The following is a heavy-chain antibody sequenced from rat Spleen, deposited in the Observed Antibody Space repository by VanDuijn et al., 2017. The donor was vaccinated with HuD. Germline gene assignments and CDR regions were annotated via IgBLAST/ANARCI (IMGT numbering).Heavy chain of an antibody. V-gene: IGHV2S30*01. CDR2: MKYDGDT. CDR1: GFSLMDYS. CDR3: TREGYSSYISFDY. J-gene: IGHJ2*01. Sequence: QVQLKESGPGLVQPSQTLSLTCTVSGFSLMDYSVHWVRQPPGKGLEWMGRMKYDGDTYYNSALKSRLSISRDTSKSQVFLKMNSLQTEDTAIYYCTREGYSSYISFDYWGQGVMVTVSS. D-gene: IGHD1-2*01.